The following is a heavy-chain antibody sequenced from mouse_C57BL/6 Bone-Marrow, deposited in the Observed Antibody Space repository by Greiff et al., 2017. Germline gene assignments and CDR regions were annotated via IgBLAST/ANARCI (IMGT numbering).Heavy chain of an antibody. CDR2: IFPGNGGT. CDR1: GSTFTSHW. D-gene: IGHD2-1*01. Sequence: VQLKESGAELVRPGASVKISCKAPGSTFTSHWMKWVRQRPGQGLEWIGEIFPGNGGTYYNEKFKGKATLTVDTSSSTAYMQLSSLTTEDSAVYYGAVLLSYWGQGTSVTVSS. CDR3: AVLLSY. J-gene: IGHJ4*01. V-gene: IGHV1-56*01.